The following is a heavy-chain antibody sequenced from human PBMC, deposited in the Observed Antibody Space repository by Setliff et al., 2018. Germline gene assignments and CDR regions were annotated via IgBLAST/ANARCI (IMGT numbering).Heavy chain of an antibody. Sequence: SVKVSCKVSGYTLTELSRHWVRQAPGKGLEWMGGIIPILGIANYARKFQGRVTITADESTSTAYMELRSLRSDDTAVYYCAGGPQKDAFDIWGQGTMVTVSS. V-gene: IGHV1-69*10. J-gene: IGHJ3*02. D-gene: IGHD1-26*01. CDR2: IIPILGIA. CDR1: GYTLTELS. CDR3: AGGPQKDAFDI.